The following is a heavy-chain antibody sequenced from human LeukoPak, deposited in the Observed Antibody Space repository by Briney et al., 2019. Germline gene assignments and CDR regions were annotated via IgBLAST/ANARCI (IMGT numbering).Heavy chain of an antibody. CDR3: ARAHAQGYLRY. J-gene: IGHJ4*02. CDR1: GYTFTSYG. Sequence: ASVKVSCKASGYTFTSYGISWVRQAPGQGLEWMGWISTYNGNTNYAQKLQGRATMTTDTSTSTAYMELRSLRSDDTAVYYCARAHAQGYLRYWGQGTLVTVSS. V-gene: IGHV1-18*01. CDR2: ISTYNGNT. D-gene: IGHD2-2*01.